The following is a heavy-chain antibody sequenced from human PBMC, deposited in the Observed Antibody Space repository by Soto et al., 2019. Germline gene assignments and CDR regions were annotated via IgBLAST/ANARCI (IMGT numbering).Heavy chain of an antibody. CDR2: IYYSGST. D-gene: IGHD4-17*01. Sequence: SETLSLTCTVSGGSISSSSYYWGWIRQPPGKGLEWIGSIYYSGSTYYNPSLKSRVTISVDTSKNQFSLKLSSVTAADTAVYYCASRNYGDFTFDYWGQGTLVTVSS. J-gene: IGHJ4*02. V-gene: IGHV4-39*01. CDR3: ASRNYGDFTFDY. CDR1: GGSISSSSYY.